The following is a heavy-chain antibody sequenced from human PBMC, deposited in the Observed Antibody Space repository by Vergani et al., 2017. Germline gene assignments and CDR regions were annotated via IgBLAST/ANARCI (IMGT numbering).Heavy chain of an antibody. CDR1: GFTFTNYG. Sequence: QVQLVESGGGVVQPGGSLRLSCAASGFTFTNYGMHWVRQAPGKGLEWVAFTRYDGIVEYYGCSVRGRFTISTDNSKNTLYLQMNRLRPEDTAVYYCATAGAAYCRGASCYDFFEYWGQGTLVTVAP. V-gene: IGHV3-30*02. J-gene: IGHJ4*02. CDR3: ATAGAAYCRGASCYDFFEY. CDR2: TRYDGIVE. D-gene: IGHD2-15*01.